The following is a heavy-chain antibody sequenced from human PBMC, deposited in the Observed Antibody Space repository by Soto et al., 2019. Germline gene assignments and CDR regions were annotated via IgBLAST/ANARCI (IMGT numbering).Heavy chain of an antibody. J-gene: IGHJ6*02. CDR1: GGTFSSYA. CDR2: IIPIFGTA. D-gene: IGHD6-6*01. CDR3: ARDGEYSSSSKYYYGMDV. Sequence: ASVKVSCKASGGTFSSYAISWVRQAPGQGLEWMGGIIPIFGTANYAQKFQGRVTITADESTSTAYMELSSLRSEDTAVYYCARDGEYSSSSKYYYGMDVWGQGTTVTSP. V-gene: IGHV1-69*13.